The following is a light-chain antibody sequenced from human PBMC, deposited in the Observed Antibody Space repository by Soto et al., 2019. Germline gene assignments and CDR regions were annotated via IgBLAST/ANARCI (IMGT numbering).Light chain of an antibody. V-gene: IGLV2-8*01. J-gene: IGLJ2*01. CDR1: SSDVGGYKY. CDR3: SSYAASNNVI. Sequence: QSALTQPPSASGSPGQSVTISCTGTSSDVGGYKYVSWYQQHPGKAPKLMIYEVSRRPSGVPDRFSGSKSGNTASLTVSGLQAEYEADYYCSSYAASNNVIFGGGTKLTVL. CDR2: EVS.